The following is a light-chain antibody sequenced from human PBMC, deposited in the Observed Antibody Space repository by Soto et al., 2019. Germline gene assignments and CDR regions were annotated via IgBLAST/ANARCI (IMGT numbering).Light chain of an antibody. CDR1: SIDVGGYNY. Sequence: QSVLTQPPSASGSPGQSVALSCTGTSIDVGGYNYVSWYQRHPGKAPKLMIYEVNKRTSGVPDRFSGSKSGNTASLTVSGLQAEDEADCYCISYPGSRNDFGTGTKVTV. CDR3: ISYPGSRND. J-gene: IGLJ1*01. V-gene: IGLV2-8*01. CDR2: EVN.